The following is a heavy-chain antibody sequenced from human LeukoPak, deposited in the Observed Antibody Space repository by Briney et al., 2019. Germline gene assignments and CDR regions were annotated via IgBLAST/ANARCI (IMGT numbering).Heavy chain of an antibody. CDR2: IYYSGST. CDR3: ARATAMAIFDY. D-gene: IGHD5-18*01. CDR1: GGSISSSSYY. V-gene: IGHV4-39*01. Sequence: SETLSLTCTVSGGSISSSSYYWGWLRQPPGKGLEWIGSIYYSGSTYYNPSLKSRVTISVDTSKNQFSLKLSSVTAADTAVYYCARATAMAIFDYWGQGTLVTVSS. J-gene: IGHJ4*02.